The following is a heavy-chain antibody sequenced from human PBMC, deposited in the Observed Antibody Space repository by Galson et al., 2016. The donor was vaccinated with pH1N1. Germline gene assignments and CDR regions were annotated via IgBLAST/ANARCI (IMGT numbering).Heavy chain of an antibody. V-gene: IGHV3-30-3*01. CDR2: ISYEGDKK. Sequence: SLRLSCAVSGFTFRSYAMHWVRQAPGKGLEWVAVISYEGDKKDYADSVKGRFSISRDNSKNTLHLQMNRLRPEDTAVYHCARDPVDYPSYYYLYGLDVWGQGTTVAVS. CDR1: GFTFRSYA. J-gene: IGHJ6*02. CDR3: ARDPVDYPSYYYLYGLDV. D-gene: IGHD4-11*01.